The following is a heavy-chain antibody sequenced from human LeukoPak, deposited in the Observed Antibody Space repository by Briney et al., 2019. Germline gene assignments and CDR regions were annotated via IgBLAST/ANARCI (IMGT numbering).Heavy chain of an antibody. Sequence: GGSLRLSCAASGFTFTSYWMHWVRQPPGKGLVWVSRVDHAGSGTAYADSVTGRLTISRDNAKNTVYLQMNSLRAEDTAVYYCATDLGWGQGTLVIVSS. CDR1: GFTFTSYW. CDR2: VDHAGSGT. CDR3: ATDLG. D-gene: IGHD4-17*01. V-gene: IGHV3-74*01. J-gene: IGHJ4*02.